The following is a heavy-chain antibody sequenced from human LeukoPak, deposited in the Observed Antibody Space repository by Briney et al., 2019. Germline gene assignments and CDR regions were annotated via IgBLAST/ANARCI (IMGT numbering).Heavy chain of an antibody. V-gene: IGHV1-69*04. CDR2: IILILGIA. CDR3: ATDMHYYDSSGYYR. J-gene: IGHJ4*02. Sequence: ASVKVSCKASGGTFSSYAISWVRQAPGQGLEWMGRIILILGIANYAQKFQGRVTITADKSTSTAYMELSSLRSEDTAVYYCATDMHYYDSSGYYRWGQGTLVTVSS. CDR1: GGTFSSYA. D-gene: IGHD3-22*01.